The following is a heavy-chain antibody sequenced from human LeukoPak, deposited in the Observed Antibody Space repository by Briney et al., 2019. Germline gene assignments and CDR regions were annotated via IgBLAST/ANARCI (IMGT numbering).Heavy chain of an antibody. CDR1: GVTFSSCA. V-gene: IGHV3-23*01. CDR2: ISGSGGST. CDR3: AKEIYCSGGSCYSDAFDI. D-gene: IGHD2-15*01. J-gene: IGHJ3*02. Sequence: PGGSLRLSCAASGVTFSSCAMSWVRQAPGKGLEWVSAISGSGGSTYYADSVKGRFTISRDNSKNTLYLQMNSLRAEDTAVYYCAKEIYCSGGSCYSDAFDIWGQGTMVTVSS.